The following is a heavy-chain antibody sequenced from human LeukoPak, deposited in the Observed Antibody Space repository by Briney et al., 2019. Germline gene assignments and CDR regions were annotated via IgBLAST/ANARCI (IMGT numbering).Heavy chain of an antibody. D-gene: IGHD2-2*01. Sequence: GSSVKVSCKASGGTFSSYAISWVRQAPGQGLEWMGRIIPIFGTANYAQKFQGRVTMTTDTSTSTAYMELRSLRSDDAAVYYCARDFCSSTSCYFDSWGQGTLVTVSS. CDR2: IIPIFGTA. CDR3: ARDFCSSTSCYFDS. CDR1: GGTFSSYA. J-gene: IGHJ4*02. V-gene: IGHV1-69*05.